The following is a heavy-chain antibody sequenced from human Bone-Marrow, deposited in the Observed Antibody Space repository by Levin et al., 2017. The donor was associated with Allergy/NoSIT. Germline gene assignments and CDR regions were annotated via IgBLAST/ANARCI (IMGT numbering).Heavy chain of an antibody. CDR3: ARDKGQQLAYYYYYGMDV. CDR2: ISSSSSTI. CDR1: GFTFSSYS. V-gene: IGHV3-48*01. Sequence: GGSLRLSCAASGFTFSSYSMNWVRQAPGKGLEWVSYISSSSSTIYYADSVKGRFTISRDNAKNSLYLQMNSLRAEDTAVYYCARDKGQQLAYYYYYGMDVWGQGTTVTVSS. D-gene: IGHD6-13*01. J-gene: IGHJ6*02.